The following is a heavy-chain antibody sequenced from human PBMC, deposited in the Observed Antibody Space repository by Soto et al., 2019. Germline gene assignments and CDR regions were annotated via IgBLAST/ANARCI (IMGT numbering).Heavy chain of an antibody. Sequence: QVQLVQSGAEVKKPGASVKVSCKASGYTITSYGISWVRQAPGQGPEWMGWISAYNGNTNYAQKLQGRVTMTTDTSTNTAYMELRSLRSDDTAVYYCARVIFWGRYSSGWYDYWGQGTLVTVSS. CDR1: GYTITSYG. V-gene: IGHV1-18*04. CDR2: ISAYNGNT. D-gene: IGHD6-19*01. CDR3: ARVIFWGRYSSGWYDY. J-gene: IGHJ4*02.